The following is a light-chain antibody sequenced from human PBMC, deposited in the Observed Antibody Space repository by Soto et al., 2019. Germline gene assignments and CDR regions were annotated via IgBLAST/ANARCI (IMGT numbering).Light chain of an antibody. CDR3: CAYSTSGTHV. CDR1: SSDVGSYDY. V-gene: IGLV2-14*03. CDR2: DVN. Sequence: QSALTQPASVSGSPGQSITFSCTGTSSDVGSYDYVSWHQQHPGKAPKLIIYDVNNRPSGVPSRISGSKSGNTASLIISGLQTEDEADYYCCAYSTSGTHVFGTGTQLTVL. J-gene: IGLJ1*01.